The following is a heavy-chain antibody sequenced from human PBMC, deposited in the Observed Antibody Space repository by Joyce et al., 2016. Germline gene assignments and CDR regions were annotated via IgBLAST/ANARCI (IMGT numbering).Heavy chain of an antibody. CDR1: GDSVSSDTYY. V-gene: IGHV4-39*01. Sequence: QLQLQESGPGLVKPSETLSLTCTVSGDSVSSDTYYWGWVRQSPGGGLQWIGTLYHNGNTFYNPSLKSRVAISADTSKSHFSLKLTSVTAADTAVYYCARHGQRGVGLYVVYFDSWGQGILVTVSS. CDR2: LYHNGNT. D-gene: IGHD3-10*01. J-gene: IGHJ4*02. CDR3: ARHGQRGVGLYVVYFDS.